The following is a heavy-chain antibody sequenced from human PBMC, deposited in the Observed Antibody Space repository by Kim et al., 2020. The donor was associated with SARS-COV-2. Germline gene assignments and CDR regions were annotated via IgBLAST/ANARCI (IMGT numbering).Heavy chain of an antibody. Sequence: SETLSLTCTVSGGSINSGSYYWSWIRQPAGKGLEWIGRIYTSGSTNYNPSLKSRVTISVDTSKNQFSLKLSSVTAADTAVYYCARGGRDTPSYFDYWGQGTLVTVSS. V-gene: IGHV4-61*02. D-gene: IGHD2-15*01. CDR1: GGSINSGSYY. J-gene: IGHJ4*02. CDR3: ARGGRDTPSYFDY. CDR2: IYTSGST.